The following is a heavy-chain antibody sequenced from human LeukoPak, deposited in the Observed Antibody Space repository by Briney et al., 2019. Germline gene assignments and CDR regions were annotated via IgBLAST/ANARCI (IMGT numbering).Heavy chain of an antibody. J-gene: IGHJ2*01. D-gene: IGHD6-19*01. Sequence: ASVKVFCKASGFNFTDYYIHWVRQAPGQGLEWMGWINPNTGATSYAEKFQGRVTMTRDPSISTAHMELSSLRSGDTAVYYCTKGKDFFDNSGQWEYWCFDLWGRGTLVTVSS. CDR2: INPNTGAT. CDR3: TKGKDFFDNSGQWEYWCFDL. CDR1: GFNFTDYY. V-gene: IGHV1-2*02.